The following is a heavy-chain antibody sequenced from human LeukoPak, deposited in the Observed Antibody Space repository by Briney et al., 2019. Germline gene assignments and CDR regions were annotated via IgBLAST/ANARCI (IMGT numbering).Heavy chain of an antibody. CDR3: ARVSSWGSGLNY. CDR1: GVSISSSNYY. CDR2: IYYSGST. V-gene: IGHV4-61*01. D-gene: IGHD7-27*01. Sequence: SETLSLTCAVSGVSISSSNYYWSWIRQPPGKGLEWIGYIYYSGSTNYNPSLKSRVTISVDTSKNQFSLKLSSVTAADTAVYYCARVSSWGSGLNYWGQGTLVTVSS. J-gene: IGHJ4*02.